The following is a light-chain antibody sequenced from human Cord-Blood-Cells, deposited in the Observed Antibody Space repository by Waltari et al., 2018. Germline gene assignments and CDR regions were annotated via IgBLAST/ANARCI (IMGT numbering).Light chain of an antibody. Sequence: IVFTHAPRTLSLAPGERASPSCRASQSVSSYFAWYQQKPGQAPRLLIYDASNRATGIPARFSGSGSGTDFTLTISSLEPEDFAVYYCQQRSNWPLTFGGGTKVEIK. CDR2: DAS. J-gene: IGKJ4*01. CDR1: QSVSSY. CDR3: QQRSNWPLT. V-gene: IGKV3-11*01.